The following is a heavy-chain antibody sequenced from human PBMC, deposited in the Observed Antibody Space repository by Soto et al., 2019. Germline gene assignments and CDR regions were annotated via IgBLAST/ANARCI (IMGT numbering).Heavy chain of an antibody. D-gene: IGHD3-22*01. Sequence: SETLSLTCAVSGASISSYYWSWIRQPPGKGLEWIGYFYYSGSTNYNPSLKSRVTISVDTSKNQFSLKLSSVTAADTAVYYCARSRGGYFDYWGQGTLVTVS. CDR1: GASISSYY. CDR2: FYYSGST. V-gene: IGHV4-59*01. CDR3: ARSRGGYFDY. J-gene: IGHJ4*02.